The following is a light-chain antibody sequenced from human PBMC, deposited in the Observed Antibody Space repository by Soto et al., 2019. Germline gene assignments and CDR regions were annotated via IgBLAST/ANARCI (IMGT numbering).Light chain of an antibody. CDR1: QSISSW. Sequence: DIQMTQSPSTLSASVGDRVTITCRASQSISSWLAWYQQKPGKAPKLLIYSASNLQSGVPSRFSGSGSGTDFTLTISSLQPEDVATYYGQRTYNAPPWTFGQGTKVDIK. CDR3: QRTYNAPPWT. CDR2: SAS. V-gene: IGKV1-27*01. J-gene: IGKJ1*01.